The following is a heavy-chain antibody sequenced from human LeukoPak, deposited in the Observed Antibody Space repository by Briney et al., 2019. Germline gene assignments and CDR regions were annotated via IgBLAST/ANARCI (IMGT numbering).Heavy chain of an antibody. CDR3: ASRIASGYDVDY. CDR2: MFYSGNT. J-gene: IGHJ4*02. Sequence: PSETLSLTCTVSGGSISSSSYYWGRIRQPPGKGLVCIGSMFYSGNTYYNPSLKSRVTISGDTSKNQFSMKVTSVTAADTAVYYCASRIASGYDVDYWGQGTLVTVSS. D-gene: IGHD5-12*01. V-gene: IGHV4-39*01. CDR1: GGSISSSSYY.